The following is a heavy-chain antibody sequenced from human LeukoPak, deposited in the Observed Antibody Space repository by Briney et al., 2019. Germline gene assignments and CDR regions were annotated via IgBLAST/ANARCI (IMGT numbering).Heavy chain of an antibody. V-gene: IGHV3-7*03. CDR1: GFTFSNFW. CDR2: TNQDGSEK. D-gene: IGHD6-13*01. CDR3: ARDPSIAAGGMDY. Sequence: GGSLRLSCAASGFTFSNFWMSWVRQAPGKGLEWVANTNQDGSEKYYVDSVKGRFTISRDNARNSLYLQMNSLRAEDTAVYYCARDPSIAAGGMDYWGQGTLVTVSS. J-gene: IGHJ4*02.